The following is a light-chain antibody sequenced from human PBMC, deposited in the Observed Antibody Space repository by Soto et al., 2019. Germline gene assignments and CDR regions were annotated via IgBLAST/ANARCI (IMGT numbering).Light chain of an antibody. CDR1: TGAVTSGHF. V-gene: IGLV7-46*01. Sequence: QAVVTQEPSLTVSPGGTVTLTCDSNTGAVTSGHFPYWFQQKPGQAPRTLIYDTNMKHSWTPARFSGSLLGGKAALTLSGAQPEDEADYYFSLFYSGPFVFGGGTQLTVL. CDR2: DTN. CDR3: SLFYSGPFV. J-gene: IGLJ7*01.